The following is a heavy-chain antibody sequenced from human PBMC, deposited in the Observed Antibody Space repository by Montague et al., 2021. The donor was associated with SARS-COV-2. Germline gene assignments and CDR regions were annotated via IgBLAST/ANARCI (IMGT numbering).Heavy chain of an antibody. CDR3: ARATSGWFIY. CDR2: MYNSGST. V-gene: IGHV4-39*01. J-gene: IGHJ4*02. CDR1: GGSISSSSFY. D-gene: IGHD6-19*01. Sequence: SETLSLTCSVSGGSISSSSFYWGWIRQPSGKGLEWVGSMYNSGSTYYNPSLKSRVTISVDTSRNQLSLRLSSVTAADTAVYYCARATSGWFIYWGQGTLVTVSS.